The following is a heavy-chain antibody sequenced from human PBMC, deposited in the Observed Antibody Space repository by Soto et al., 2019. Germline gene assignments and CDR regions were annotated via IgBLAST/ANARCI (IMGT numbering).Heavy chain of an antibody. J-gene: IGHJ4*02. D-gene: IGHD3-9*01. CDR3: ASVSYFNAFDY. Sequence: QVQLQESGPGLVKPSQTLSLTCTVSGGSISSGDYYWSWIRQPPGKGLEWIGYIYYSGSTYYNPSLKSRVTXSXHTSTNQFSRQLSSVTAADTAVYYCASVSYFNAFDYWGQGTLVTVSS. CDR2: IYYSGST. V-gene: IGHV4-30-4*01. CDR1: GGSISSGDYY.